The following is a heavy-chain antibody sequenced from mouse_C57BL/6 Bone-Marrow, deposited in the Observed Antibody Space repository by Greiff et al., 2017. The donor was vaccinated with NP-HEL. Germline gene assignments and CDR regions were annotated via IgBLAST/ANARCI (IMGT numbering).Heavy chain of an antibody. V-gene: IGHV1-15*01. CDR1: GYTFTDYE. J-gene: IGHJ3*01. CDR2: IDPETGGT. CDR3: TSVHYYGSSYPAWFAY. D-gene: IGHD1-1*01. Sequence: QVHVKQSGAELVRPGASVTLSCKASGYTFTDYEMHWVKQTPVHGLEWIGAIDPETGGTAYNQKFKGKAILTADKSSSTAYMELRSLTSEDSAVYYCTSVHYYGSSYPAWFAYWGQGTLVTVSA.